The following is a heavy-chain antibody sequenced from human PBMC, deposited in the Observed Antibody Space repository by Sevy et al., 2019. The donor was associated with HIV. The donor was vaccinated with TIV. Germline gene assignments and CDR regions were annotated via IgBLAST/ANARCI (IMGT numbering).Heavy chain of an antibody. V-gene: IGHV3-30*18. J-gene: IGHJ4*02. Sequence: GGSLRLSCAASGFTFTNYGMQWVRQAPGKGLEWVAVISNDGRDKHHADSVKGRFSISRDNSNNMVHLQMNSLRAEDTAVYYCAKDLDVAAAAYYFDHWGQGTLLTVSS. CDR1: GFTFTNYG. CDR3: AKDLDVAAAAYYFDH. D-gene: IGHD6-13*01. CDR2: ISNDGRDK.